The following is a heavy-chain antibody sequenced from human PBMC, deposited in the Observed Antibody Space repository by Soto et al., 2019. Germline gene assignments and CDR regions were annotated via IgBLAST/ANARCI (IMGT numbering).Heavy chain of an antibody. CDR1: GFTFSSYG. J-gene: IGHJ4*02. CDR2: ISYDGSNK. Sequence: VQLVESGGGVVQPGRSLRLSCAASGFTFSSYGMHWVRQAPGKGLEWVAVISYDGSNKYYADSVKGRFTISRDNSKNTLYLQMNSLRAEDTAVYYCAKDQWAYYYDSSGYFGYWGQGTLVTVSS. V-gene: IGHV3-30*18. D-gene: IGHD3-22*01. CDR3: AKDQWAYYYDSSGYFGY.